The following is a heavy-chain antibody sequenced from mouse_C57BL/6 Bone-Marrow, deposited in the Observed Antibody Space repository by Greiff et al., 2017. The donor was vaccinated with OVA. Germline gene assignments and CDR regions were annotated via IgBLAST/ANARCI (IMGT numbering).Heavy chain of an antibody. D-gene: IGHD4-1*01. Sequence: VQLQQSGPELVKPGASVKISCKASGYAFSSSWMNWVKQRPGKGLEWIGRIYPGDGDTNYNGKFKGKATLTADKSSSTAYMQLSSLTSEDSAVYFCARSWEGFAYWGQGTRVTVSA. CDR1: GYAFSSSW. CDR2: IYPGDGDT. J-gene: IGHJ3*01. CDR3: ARSWEGFAY. V-gene: IGHV1-82*01.